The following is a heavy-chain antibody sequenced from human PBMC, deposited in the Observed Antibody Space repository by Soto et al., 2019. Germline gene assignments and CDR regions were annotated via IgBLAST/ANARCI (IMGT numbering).Heavy chain of an antibody. CDR3: AREYSSSSGLYSGTNYYYYYGMDV. CDR2: IIPIFGTT. Sequence: SVKVSCKASGGTFSSYAISWVRQAPGQGLEWMGGIIPIFGTTNYAQKFQGRVTITTDESTSTVYMELSSLRSEDTAVYYCAREYSSSSGLYSGTNYYYYYGMDVWGQGTTVTVSS. CDR1: GGTFSSYA. J-gene: IGHJ6*02. D-gene: IGHD6-6*01. V-gene: IGHV1-69*05.